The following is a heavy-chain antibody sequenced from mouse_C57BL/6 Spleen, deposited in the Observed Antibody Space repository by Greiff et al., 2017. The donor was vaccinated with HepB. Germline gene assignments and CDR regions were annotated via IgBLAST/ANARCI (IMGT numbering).Heavy chain of an antibody. CDR3: ARIDSSGYVAWFAY. CDR2: ISYDGSN. V-gene: IGHV3-6*01. Sequence: VQLKESGPGLVKPSQSLSLTCSVTGYSITSGYYWNWIRQFPGNKLEWMGYISYDGSNNYNPSLKNRISITRDTSKNQFFLKLNSVTTEDTATYYCARIDSSGYVAWFAYWGQGTLVTVSA. J-gene: IGHJ3*01. D-gene: IGHD3-2*02. CDR1: GYSITSGYY.